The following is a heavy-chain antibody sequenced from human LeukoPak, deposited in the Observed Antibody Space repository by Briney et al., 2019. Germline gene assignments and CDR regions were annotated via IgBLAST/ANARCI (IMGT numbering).Heavy chain of an antibody. J-gene: IGHJ6*03. CDR3: ARPQDYYYYYMDV. CDR1: GGSVSGYY. CDR2: INHSGST. Sequence: PSETLSLTCAVYGGSVSGYYWSWIRQPPGKGLEWIGEINHSGSTNYNPSLKGRVTISVDTSKNQFSLRLSSVTAADTAVYYCARPQDYYYYYMDVWGKGTTVTVSS. V-gene: IGHV4-34*01.